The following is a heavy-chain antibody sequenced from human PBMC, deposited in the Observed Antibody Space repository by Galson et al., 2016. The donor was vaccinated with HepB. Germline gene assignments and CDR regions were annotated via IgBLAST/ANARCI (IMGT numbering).Heavy chain of an antibody. J-gene: IGHJ4*02. V-gene: IGHV3-30-3*01. D-gene: IGHD1-1*01. Sequence: SLRLSCAVSGLTFSSYAMHWVRQAPGKGLEWVAVISYDGSNKYHADSVKGRFTISRDHSKNTLYMQMDSLRGEDTAVYYCARDACNWNGNPEDYWGQGTLVTGSS. CDR3: ARDACNWNGNPEDY. CDR1: GLTFSSYA. CDR2: ISYDGSNK.